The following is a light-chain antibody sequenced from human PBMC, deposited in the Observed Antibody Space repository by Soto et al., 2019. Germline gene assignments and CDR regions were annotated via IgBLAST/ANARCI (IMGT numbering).Light chain of an antibody. Sequence: DIVMTQSPDSLAVSLGERATINCKSSQSVFYSSNNKNYLAWYQKKAGQPPKLLIYWASTRESGVPDRFSGSGSGTDFTLTISSLQAEDVAVYYCQQYYSTPPYTFGQGTKLEIK. CDR2: WAS. CDR1: QSVFYSSNNKNY. CDR3: QQYYSTPPYT. J-gene: IGKJ2*01. V-gene: IGKV4-1*01.